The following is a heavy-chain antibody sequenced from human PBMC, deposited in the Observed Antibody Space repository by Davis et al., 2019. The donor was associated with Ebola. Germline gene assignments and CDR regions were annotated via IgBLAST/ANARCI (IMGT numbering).Heavy chain of an antibody. CDR3: ARSGYDWGPYYYYGMDV. V-gene: IGHV3-74*01. CDR1: GFTFSDYY. CDR2: INSDGSST. Sequence: GESLKISCAASGFTFSDYYMSWVRQAPGKGLVWVSRINSDGSSTSYADSVKGRFTISRDNAKNTLYLQMNSLRAEDTAVYYCARSGYDWGPYYYYGMDVWGQGTTVTVSS. D-gene: IGHD5-12*01. J-gene: IGHJ6*02.